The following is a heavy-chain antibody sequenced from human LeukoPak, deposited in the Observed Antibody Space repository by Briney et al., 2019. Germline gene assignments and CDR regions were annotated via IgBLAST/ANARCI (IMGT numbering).Heavy chain of an antibody. CDR3: AADSRTYDAFDI. Sequence: ASXKVSCKASGFTFTSSAMQWVRQARGQRHEWRGWIVVGSGTTNYAQKFQESVTITRDMSTSTAYVELSSLRSEDTAVYYCAADSRTYDAFDIWGQGTMVTVSS. D-gene: IGHD6-13*01. CDR1: GFTFTSSA. J-gene: IGHJ3*02. V-gene: IGHV1-58*02. CDR2: IVVGSGTT.